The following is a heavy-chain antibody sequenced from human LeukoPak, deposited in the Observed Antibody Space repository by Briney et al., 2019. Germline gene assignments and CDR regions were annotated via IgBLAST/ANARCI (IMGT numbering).Heavy chain of an antibody. CDR3: ARESRGYNPYYFDY. J-gene: IGHJ4*02. D-gene: IGHD5-24*01. V-gene: IGHV3-66*01. CDR2: ICSGGST. Sequence: GGPLILSCAASGFTVSSNYMSWVRQAPGKGLEWVSVICSGGSTYHADSVKGRFTISRDNSKNTLYLQMNSLRAEDTAVYYCARESRGYNPYYFDYWGQGTLVTVSS. CDR1: GFTVSSNY.